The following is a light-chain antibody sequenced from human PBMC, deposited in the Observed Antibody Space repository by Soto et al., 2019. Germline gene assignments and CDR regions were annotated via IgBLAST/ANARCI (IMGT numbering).Light chain of an antibody. Sequence: QSVLTQPASVSGSPGQSITISCTGTSIDVGGYHYVSWYQQHPGKAPKLMIYEVSNRPSGVSNRFSGCKSGNTASLTISGLQAEDEADYYGSSYTSSSTHCFGTGTKLTVL. V-gene: IGLV2-14*01. CDR1: SIDVGGYHY. CDR2: EVS. J-gene: IGLJ1*01. CDR3: SSYTSSSTHC.